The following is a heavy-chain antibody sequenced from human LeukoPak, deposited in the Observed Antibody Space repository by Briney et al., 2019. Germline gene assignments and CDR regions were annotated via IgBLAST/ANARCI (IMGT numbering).Heavy chain of an antibody. Sequence: GGSLRLSCAASGFTVSTNYMSWVRQAPGKELEWVSTIYRGGDTYYADSVKGRFTISRPNSRNALYLQMNSLRSEDTAVYYCARESSVSGWYIYWGQGTLVTVSS. CDR2: IYRGGDT. D-gene: IGHD6-19*01. CDR3: ARESSVSGWYIY. J-gene: IGHJ4*02. V-gene: IGHV3-53*04. CDR1: GFTVSTNY.